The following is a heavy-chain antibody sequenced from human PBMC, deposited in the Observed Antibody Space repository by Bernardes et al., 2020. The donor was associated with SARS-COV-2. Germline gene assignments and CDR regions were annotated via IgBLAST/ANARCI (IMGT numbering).Heavy chain of an antibody. CDR1: GFTFSSFT. D-gene: IGHD6-19*01. V-gene: IGHV3-23*01. CDR2: ITGSDDTT. Sequence: GGSLRLSCAASGFTFSSFTMKWVRQAPGKGLEWVSAITGSDDTTYYADSLKGRFTISRDNSKNTLYLHMNSLRAEDTAVYYCAKERRYNSAWYPIQFDYWGQGTLVTVSS. J-gene: IGHJ4*02. CDR3: AKERRYNSAWYPIQFDY.